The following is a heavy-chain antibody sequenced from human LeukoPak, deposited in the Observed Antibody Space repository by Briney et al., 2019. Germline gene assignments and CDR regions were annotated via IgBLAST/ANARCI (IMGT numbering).Heavy chain of an antibody. Sequence: GGSLRLSCAASGFTFDDYAMHWVRQAPGKGLEWVSGISWNSGSIGYADSVKGRFTISRDNAKNSLYLQMNSLRAEDTALYYCAKDATFDGDYATFDYWGQGTLVTVSS. D-gene: IGHD4-17*01. J-gene: IGHJ4*02. CDR3: AKDATFDGDYATFDY. CDR2: ISWNSGSI. V-gene: IGHV3-9*01. CDR1: GFTFDDYA.